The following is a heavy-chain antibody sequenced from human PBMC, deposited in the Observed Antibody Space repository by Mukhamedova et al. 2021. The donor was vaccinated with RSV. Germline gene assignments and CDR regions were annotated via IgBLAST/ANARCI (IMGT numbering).Heavy chain of an antibody. Sequence: GKGLEWVSGISSSGGSTYFADSVKGRFTISRDNSKNTLFLQMNSLKAEDPALYYCAKVGYYDFWSGYDYYFDYWGQGTLVTFPS. CDR2: ISSSGGST. CDR3: AKVGYYDFWSGYDYYFDY. V-gene: IGHV3-23*01. J-gene: IGHJ4*02. D-gene: IGHD3-3*01.